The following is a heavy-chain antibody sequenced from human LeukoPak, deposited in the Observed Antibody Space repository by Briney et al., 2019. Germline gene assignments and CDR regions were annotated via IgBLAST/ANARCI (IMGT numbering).Heavy chain of an antibody. J-gene: IGHJ4*02. CDR1: GGSISSYY. CDR2: IYYSGST. D-gene: IGHD4-11*01. V-gene: IGHV4-59*01. Sequence: PSETLSLTCTVSGGSISSYYWSWIRHPPGKGLEWIGYIYYSGSTNYNPSLKSRVTISVDTPKNQFSLKLSSVTAADTAVYYCARLGGYSIDYWGQGTLVTVSS. CDR3: ARLGGYSIDY.